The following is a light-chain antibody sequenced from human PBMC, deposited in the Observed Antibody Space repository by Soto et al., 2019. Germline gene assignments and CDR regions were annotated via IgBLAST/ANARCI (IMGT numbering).Light chain of an antibody. J-gene: IGLJ1*01. V-gene: IGLV2-14*01. CDR1: SGAIGSYNR. CDR3: SSYTNINSRACV. Sequence: QSALTQPASVSGSPGQSITISCTGTSGAIGSYNRVSWYQQHPGKAPKLIIYEVPERPSGVSNRFAGSKSGNTASLTISGLHAEDEAEYYGSSYTNINSRACVFGTGTKVTVL. CDR2: EVP.